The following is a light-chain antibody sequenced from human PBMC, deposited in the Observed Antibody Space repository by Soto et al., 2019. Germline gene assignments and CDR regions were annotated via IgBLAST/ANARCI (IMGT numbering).Light chain of an antibody. J-gene: IGKJ1*01. CDR1: QSISISY. CDR3: QQYDTSPWT. Sequence: EIVLTQSPGTLSLSPGERAILSCRASQSISISYLAWFQQKPGQPPRLLIYAASSRATGIPDRFSGSGSGTDVTLTLSRLRPEDFAVYDCQQYDTSPWTFGQGTKVEIQ. CDR2: AAS. V-gene: IGKV3-20*01.